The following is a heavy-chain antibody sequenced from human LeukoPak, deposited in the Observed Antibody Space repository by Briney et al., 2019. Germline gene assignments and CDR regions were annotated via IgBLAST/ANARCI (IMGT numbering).Heavy chain of an antibody. V-gene: IGHV1-24*01. CDR1: GYTLTELS. D-gene: IGHD1-1*01. CDR2: FDPEDGET. CDR3: ATADNWNPTGGYGMDV. Sequence: ASVKVSCKVSGYTLTELSMHCVRQAPGKGLEWMGGFDPEDGETIYAQKFQGRVTMTEDTSTDTAYMELSSLRSEDTAVYYCATADNWNPTGGYGMDVWGKGTTVTVSS. J-gene: IGHJ6*04.